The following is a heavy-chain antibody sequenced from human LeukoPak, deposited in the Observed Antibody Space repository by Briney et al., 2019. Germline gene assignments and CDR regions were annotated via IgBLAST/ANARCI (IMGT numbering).Heavy chain of an antibody. V-gene: IGHV4-34*01. J-gene: IGHJ5*02. CDR3: ARFVWVIAAETANWFDP. D-gene: IGHD6-13*01. CDR1: GGSFSGYC. CDR2: MNHIGST. Sequence: SETLSLTCAVYGGSFSGYCWSWIRQPPGKGLEWIGEMNHIGSTNYNPSLKSRVTTSVDTSKNQFSLKLSSATAADTAVYYCARFVWVIAAETANWFDPCGQGTLVTVSS.